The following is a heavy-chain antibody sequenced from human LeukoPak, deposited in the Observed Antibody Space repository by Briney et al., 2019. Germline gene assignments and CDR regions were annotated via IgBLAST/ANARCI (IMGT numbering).Heavy chain of an antibody. J-gene: IGHJ5*02. D-gene: IGHD6-19*01. Sequence: GGSLRLSCAASGFTFSSYWMSWVRQAPGKGLEWVANIKQDGSEKYYVDSVKGRFTISRDNAKNSLYLQMNSLRAEDTAVYYCARDLERGKQWLVFRFDPWGQGTLVTVSS. CDR3: ARDLERGKQWLVFRFDP. V-gene: IGHV3-7*01. CDR2: IKQDGSEK. CDR1: GFTFSSYW.